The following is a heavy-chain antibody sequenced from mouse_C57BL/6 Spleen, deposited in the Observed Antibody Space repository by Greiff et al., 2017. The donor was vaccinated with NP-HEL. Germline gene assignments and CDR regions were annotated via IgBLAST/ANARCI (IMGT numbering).Heavy chain of an antibody. CDR3: ARGKQLRLPFDY. CDR1: GYTFTSYW. V-gene: IGHV1-52*01. J-gene: IGHJ2*01. D-gene: IGHD3-2*02. Sequence: QVQLQQPGAELVRPGSSVKLSCKASGYTFTSYWMHWVKQRPIQGLEWIGNIDPSDSETHYNQKFKDKATLTVDKSSSTAYMQLSSLTSEDSAVYYCARGKQLRLPFDYWGQGTTLTVSS. CDR2: IDPSDSET.